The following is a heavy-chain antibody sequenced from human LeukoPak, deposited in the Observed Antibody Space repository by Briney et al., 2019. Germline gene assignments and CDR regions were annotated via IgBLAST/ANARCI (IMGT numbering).Heavy chain of an antibody. CDR2: IYTSGSI. J-gene: IGHJ4*02. CDR3: AAASTVVTTFDY. V-gene: IGHV4-4*07. Sequence: SETLSLTCTVSGGSISSYYWSWIRQPAGKGLEWIGRIYTSGSINYNPSLKSRVTMSVDTSKNQFSLKLSSVTAADTAVYYCAAASTVVTTFDYWGQGTLVTVSS. CDR1: GGSISSYY. D-gene: IGHD4-23*01.